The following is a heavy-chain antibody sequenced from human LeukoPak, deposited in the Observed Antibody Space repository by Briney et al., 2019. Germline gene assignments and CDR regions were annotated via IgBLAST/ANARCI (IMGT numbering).Heavy chain of an antibody. CDR1: GFTFGGYA. D-gene: IGHD6-19*01. CDR3: AKDLSSGWYGDAFDI. Sequence: GGSLRLSCAASGFTFGGYAMHWVRQAPGKGLEWVSGISGSGGSTCYADSVKGRFTISRDNAKNSLYLQMNSLRAEDTALYYCAKDLSSGWYGDAFDIWGEGTMVTVSS. V-gene: IGHV3-9*01. CDR2: ISGSGGST. J-gene: IGHJ3*02.